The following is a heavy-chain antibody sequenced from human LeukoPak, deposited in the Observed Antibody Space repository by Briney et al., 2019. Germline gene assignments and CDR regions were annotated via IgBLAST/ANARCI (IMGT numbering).Heavy chain of an antibody. Sequence: GGSLRLSCAAAGFSFSTHWMYWVRQAPGKGLVYVSRINSDGSSTRYADSVQRRFSISRDYDNNTLYLQMNSLRAEDTAVYYCARSPRFSIGASGTFDYWGQGVLVTVSS. CDR1: GFSFSTHW. CDR2: INSDGSST. D-gene: IGHD6-13*01. V-gene: IGHV3-74*01. CDR3: ARSPRFSIGASGTFDY. J-gene: IGHJ4*02.